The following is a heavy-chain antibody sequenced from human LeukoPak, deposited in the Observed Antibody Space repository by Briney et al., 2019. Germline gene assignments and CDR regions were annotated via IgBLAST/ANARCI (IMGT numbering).Heavy chain of an antibody. V-gene: IGHV1-2*02. J-gene: IGHJ4*02. CDR1: ANNISSYY. CDR3: VREYASCYDY. CDR2: INPGGGST. D-gene: IGHD2-2*01. Sequence: ASVKVSCKASANNISSYYLHWVRQAPGQGLEWVGVINPGGGSTNYAQKFQGRVTMTRDTSISTAYMELSRLRSDDTAVYYCVREYASCYDYWGQGTLVTVSS.